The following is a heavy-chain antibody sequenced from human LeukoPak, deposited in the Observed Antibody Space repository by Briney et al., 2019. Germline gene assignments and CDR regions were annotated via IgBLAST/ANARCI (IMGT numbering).Heavy chain of an antibody. CDR1: GFTFSGYA. CDR2: ISWNSGSI. CDR3: AKDMGDPHRGYYYYGMDV. D-gene: IGHD2-21*02. J-gene: IGHJ6*02. Sequence: PGGSLRLSCAASGFTFSGYAMHWVRQAPGKGLEWVSGISWNSGSIGYADSVKGRFTISRDNAKNSLYLQMNSLRAEDTALYYCAKDMGDPHRGYYYYGMDVWGQGTTVTVSS. V-gene: IGHV3-9*01.